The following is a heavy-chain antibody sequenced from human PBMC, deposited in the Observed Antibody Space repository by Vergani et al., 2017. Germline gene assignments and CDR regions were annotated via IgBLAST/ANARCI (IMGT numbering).Heavy chain of an antibody. CDR1: GFTFNSYG. Sequence: QVQLVESGGGVVQPGGSVRLSCAASGFTFNSYGMHWVRQAPGKGLEWVASIRSDESRRYYGDSMEGPFTISRDNSKNTLYLQMKSLRPEDTAVYYCAKDLITIFGVVTFDYWGQGTLVTVSS. V-gene: IGHV3-30*02. CDR3: AKDLITIFGVVTFDY. CDR2: IRSDESRR. D-gene: IGHD3-3*01. J-gene: IGHJ4*02.